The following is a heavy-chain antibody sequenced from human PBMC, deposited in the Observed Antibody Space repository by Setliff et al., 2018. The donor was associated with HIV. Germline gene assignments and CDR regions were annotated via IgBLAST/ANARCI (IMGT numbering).Heavy chain of an antibody. CDR2: LSPSGTT. Sequence: PSETLSLTCAVYGGSFSGYYWSWIRHPPGKGLEWIGELSPSGTTRPNPSLQSRVFISLDTSKNQFSLKLTSVTAADTAMYYCAAFLVSPVTTQDYWGQGTPVTVS. D-gene: IGHD4-17*01. CDR3: AAFLVSPVTTQDY. V-gene: IGHV4-34*01. J-gene: IGHJ4*02. CDR1: GGSFSGYY.